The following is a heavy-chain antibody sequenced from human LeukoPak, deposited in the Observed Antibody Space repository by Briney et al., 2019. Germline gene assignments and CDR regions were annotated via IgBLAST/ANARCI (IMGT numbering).Heavy chain of an antibody. V-gene: IGHV4-39*07. J-gene: IGHJ5*02. D-gene: IGHD3-3*01. CDR1: GGSISSSSYY. CDR3: ARAGSDYDFWSGYFLNWFDP. CDR2: IYYSGST. Sequence: PSETLSLTCTVSGGSISSSSYYWGWIRQPPGKGLEWIGSIYYSGSTYYNPSLKSRVTISVDTSKNQFSLKLSSVTAADTAVYYCARAGSDYDFWSGYFLNWFDPWGQGTLVTVSS.